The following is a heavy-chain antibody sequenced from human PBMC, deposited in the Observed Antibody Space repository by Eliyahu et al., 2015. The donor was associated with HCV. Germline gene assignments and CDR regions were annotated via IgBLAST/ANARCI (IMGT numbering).Heavy chain of an antibody. Sequence: QVQLQESGPGLVKPSETLSLTCXVSGGSISTYSWTWIRQPPGKGLELIXYXSYTGSTTYNPSLKSRVTISLDTSKNQFSLKLSSVTAADTAVYYCASGGGGIAMSGTGGWFDPWGQGTLVTVSS. CDR1: GGSISTYS. CDR2: XSYTGST. V-gene: IGHV4-59*01. J-gene: IGHJ5*02. CDR3: ASGGGGIAMSGTGGWFDP. D-gene: IGHD6-19*01.